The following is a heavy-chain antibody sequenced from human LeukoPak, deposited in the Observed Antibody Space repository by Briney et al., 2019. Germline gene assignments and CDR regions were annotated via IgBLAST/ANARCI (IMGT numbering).Heavy chain of an antibody. CDR1: GYSFTSYW. V-gene: IGHV5-51*01. J-gene: IGHJ5*02. D-gene: IGHD2-2*01. Sequence: GESLKISCKGSGYSFTSYWIGWVRQMPGKGLEWMGIIYPGDSDTRYSPSFQGQVTISADKSISTAYLQWSSLKASDTAMYYCARRMGYCSSTSCYNWFDPWGQGTLVTVSS. CDR3: ARRMGYCSSTSCYNWFDP. CDR2: IYPGDSDT.